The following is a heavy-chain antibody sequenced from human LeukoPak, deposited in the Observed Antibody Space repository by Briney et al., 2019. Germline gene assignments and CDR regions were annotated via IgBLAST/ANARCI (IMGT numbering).Heavy chain of an antibody. CDR3: ARTVGYSYGFFDY. CDR2: IYSGGST. CDR1: GFTVSSNY. Sequence: GGSLRLSCAASGFTVSSNYMSWVRQAPGKGPEWVSVIYSGGSTYYADSVKGRFTISRDNSKNTLYLQMNSLRAEDTAVYYCARTVGYSYGFFDYWGQGTLVTVSS. J-gene: IGHJ4*02. D-gene: IGHD5-18*01. V-gene: IGHV3-53*01.